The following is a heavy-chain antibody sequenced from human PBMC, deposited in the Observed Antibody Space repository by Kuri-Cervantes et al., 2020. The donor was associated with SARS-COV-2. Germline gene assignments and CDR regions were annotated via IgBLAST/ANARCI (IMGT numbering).Heavy chain of an antibody. V-gene: IGHV1-69*13. Sequence: ASVKVSCKASGGTFSSYAISWVRQAPGQGLEWMGRIIPIFGTANYAQKFQGRVTITADESTSTAYMELSSLRSEDTAVYYCARAFWGGDKWLAPKEHAFDIWGQGTMVTVSS. CDR1: GGTFSSYA. CDR2: IIPIFGTA. D-gene: IGHD6-19*01. J-gene: IGHJ3*02. CDR3: ARAFWGGDKWLAPKEHAFDI.